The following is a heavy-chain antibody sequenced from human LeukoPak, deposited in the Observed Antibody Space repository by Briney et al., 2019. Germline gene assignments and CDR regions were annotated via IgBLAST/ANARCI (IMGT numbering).Heavy chain of an antibody. Sequence: GGSLRLSCAASGFTFSSYWMSWVRQAPGKGLKWVANIKQDGSEKYYVDSVKGRFTISRDNAKNSLYLQMNSLRAEDTAVYYCARDPANWMYSSSSHYWGQGTLVTVSS. CDR2: IKQDGSEK. CDR1: GFTFSSYW. V-gene: IGHV3-7*01. J-gene: IGHJ4*02. D-gene: IGHD6-6*01. CDR3: ARDPANWMYSSSSHY.